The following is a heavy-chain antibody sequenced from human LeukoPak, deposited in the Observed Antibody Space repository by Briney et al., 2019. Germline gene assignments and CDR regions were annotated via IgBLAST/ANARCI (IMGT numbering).Heavy chain of an antibody. CDR3: SRAVSLAAAGTSRYTTSMDY. Sequence: SQTLSLTRAISGDSVSSNSAAWNWIRQSPSRGLEWLGRTYYRSKWYNDSAVSVKSRITINPDTSKNQFPLQLNSVTPEDTAAYYFSRAVSLAAAGTSRYTTSMDYWGQGTLVTVSS. D-gene: IGHD6-13*01. CDR2: TYYRSKWYN. V-gene: IGHV6-1*01. J-gene: IGHJ4*02. CDR1: GDSVSSNSAA.